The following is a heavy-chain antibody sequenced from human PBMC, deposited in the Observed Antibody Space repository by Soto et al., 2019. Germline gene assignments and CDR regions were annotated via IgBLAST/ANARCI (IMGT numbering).Heavy chain of an antibody. V-gene: IGHV3-74*01. CDR1: GFTFSSYW. CDR2: INSDGSST. J-gene: IGHJ3*02. CDR3: ARDRRVHSYGYDACDI. Sequence: EVQLVESGGGLVQPGGSLRLSCAASGFTFSSYWMHWVRQAPGKGLVWVSRINSDGSSTSYADSVKGRFTISRDNSKNTLYLQMNSLRAEDTAVYYCARDRRVHSYGYDACDIWGQGTMVPVSS. D-gene: IGHD5-18*01.